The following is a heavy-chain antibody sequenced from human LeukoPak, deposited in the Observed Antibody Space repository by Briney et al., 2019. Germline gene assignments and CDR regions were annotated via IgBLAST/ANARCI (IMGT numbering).Heavy chain of an antibody. D-gene: IGHD5-12*01. CDR1: GFTFSSYS. J-gene: IGHJ3*02. CDR3: ARGRSGYDRNDAFDI. V-gene: IGHV3-21*01. CDR2: ISSSSSYI. Sequence: GGSLRLSCAASGFTFSSYSMNWVRQAPGKGLEWVSSISSSSSYIYYADSVKGRFTISRDNAKDSLYLQMNSLRAEDTAVYYCARGRSGYDRNDAFDIWSQGTMVTVSS.